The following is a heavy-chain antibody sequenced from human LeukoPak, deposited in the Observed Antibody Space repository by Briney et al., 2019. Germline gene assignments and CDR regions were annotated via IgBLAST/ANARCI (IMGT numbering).Heavy chain of an antibody. CDR1: GSTFSSYG. J-gene: IGHJ4*02. V-gene: IGHV3-30*18. Sequence: GRSLRLSCAASGSTFSSYGMHWVRQAPGKGLEWVAVISYDGSNKYYADSVKGRFTISRDNSKNTLYLQMNSLRAEDTAVYYCAKGSDYGDGYVDYWGQGTLVTVSS. CDR2: ISYDGSNK. CDR3: AKGSDYGDGYVDY. D-gene: IGHD4-17*01.